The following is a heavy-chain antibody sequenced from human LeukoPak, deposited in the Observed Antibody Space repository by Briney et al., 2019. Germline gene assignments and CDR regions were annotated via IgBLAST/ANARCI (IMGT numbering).Heavy chain of an antibody. V-gene: IGHV3-7*01. J-gene: IGHJ4*02. D-gene: IGHD3-22*01. Sequence: GGSLRLSCAASGFTFSRYWMSWVRLAPGKGLEWVANINQDGSEKNYVDSVKGRFTISRDNAKNSLYLQMNSLRAEDTAFYYCARRRSSGYHILDYWGQGTLVTVSS. CDR2: INQDGSEK. CDR1: GFTFSRYW. CDR3: ARRRSSGYHILDY.